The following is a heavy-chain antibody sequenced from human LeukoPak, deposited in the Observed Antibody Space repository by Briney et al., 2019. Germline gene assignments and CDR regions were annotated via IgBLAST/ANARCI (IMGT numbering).Heavy chain of an antibody. V-gene: IGHV1-18*01. D-gene: IGHD3-3*01. CDR1: GYTFTSYG. J-gene: IGHJ4*02. CDR2: ISAYNGNT. Sequence: ASVKVSCKASGYTFTSYGISWVRQAPGQGLEWMGWISAYNGNTNYAQKLQGRVTMTTDTSTSTAHMELRSLRSDDTAVYYCARDRADDFWSGYFPGGGWGQGTLVTVSS. CDR3: ARDRADDFWSGYFPGGG.